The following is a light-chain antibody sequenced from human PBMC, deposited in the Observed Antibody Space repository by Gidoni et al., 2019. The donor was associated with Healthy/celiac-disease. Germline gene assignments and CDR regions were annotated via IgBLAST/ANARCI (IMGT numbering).Light chain of an antibody. J-gene: IGKJ4*01. V-gene: IGKV3-15*01. CDR3: QQYNNWPPLT. CDR2: GAS. CDR1: QSVSSN. Sequence: ETAMTQTPATLSVSPGERATFSCRASQSVSSNLAWYQQKPGQSPRLLIYGASTRATGIPARISGSGSGTEFTLTISSLQSEDFAVYYCQQYNNWPPLTFGGGTKVEIK.